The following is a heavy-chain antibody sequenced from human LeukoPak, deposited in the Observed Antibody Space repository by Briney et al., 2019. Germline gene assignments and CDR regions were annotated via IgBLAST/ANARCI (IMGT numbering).Heavy chain of an antibody. CDR2: ISYDGSNK. Sequence: GGSLRLPCAASGFTFSSYAMHWVRQAPGKGLEWVAVISYDGSNKYYADSVKGRFTISRDNSKNTLYLQMNSLRAEDTAVYSCASLLPYGSGSWYGMDVWGQGTTVTVSS. J-gene: IGHJ6*02. D-gene: IGHD3-10*01. CDR1: GFTFSSYA. V-gene: IGHV3-30-3*01. CDR3: ASLLPYGSGSWYGMDV.